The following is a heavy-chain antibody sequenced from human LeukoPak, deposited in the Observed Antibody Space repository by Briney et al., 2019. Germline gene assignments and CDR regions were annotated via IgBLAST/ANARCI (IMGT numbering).Heavy chain of an antibody. CDR1: GGSISGHY. CDR3: ASEVSGSYYNFDY. V-gene: IGHV4-59*11. Sequence: SETLSLTCTVSGGSISGHYWIWIRQPPGKGLEWIGYIYYTGSTKYNPSLKSRVTISVDTSKNQFSLKLSSVTAADTAVYYCASEVSGSYYNFDYWGQGTLVTVSS. J-gene: IGHJ4*02. D-gene: IGHD3-10*01. CDR2: IYYTGST.